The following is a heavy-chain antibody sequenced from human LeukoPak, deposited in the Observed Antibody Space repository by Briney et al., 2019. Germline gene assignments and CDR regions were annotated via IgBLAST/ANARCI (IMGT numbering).Heavy chain of an antibody. J-gene: IGHJ1*01. CDR1: GFTFRTYW. D-gene: IGHD3-3*01. CDR3: AAGGSIGGFFPN. V-gene: IGHV3-7*01. CDR2: IHPDGTAQ. Sequence: GGSLRLSCVASGFTFRTYWMSWVRQSPGNGLEWVANIHPDGTAQFYVDSVKGRFIISRDNAKNSLFLQMNSLRDEDMAVYYCAAGGSIGGFFPNWGQGTLVTVSS.